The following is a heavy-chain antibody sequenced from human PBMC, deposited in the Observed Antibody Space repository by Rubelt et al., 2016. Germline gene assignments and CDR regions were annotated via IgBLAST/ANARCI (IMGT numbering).Heavy chain of an antibody. V-gene: IGHV4-38-2*02. CDR1: GYSISSGYY. CDR3: ARGHYGDYVGWFDP. Sequence: QLQLQESGPGLVKPSETLSLTCTVSGYSISSGYYWGWIRQPPGKGLEWIGSIYHSGSTYYNPSLKSRVTISVDTSKNQFSLKLSSVTAADTAVYYCARGHYGDYVGWFDPWGQGTLVTVSS. CDR2: IYHSGST. D-gene: IGHD4-17*01. J-gene: IGHJ5*02.